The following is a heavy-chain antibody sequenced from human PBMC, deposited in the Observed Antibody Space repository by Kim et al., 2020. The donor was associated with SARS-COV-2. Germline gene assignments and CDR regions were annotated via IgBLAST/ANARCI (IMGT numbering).Heavy chain of an antibody. D-gene: IGHD1-26*01. CDR3: ARAGALPGRFDP. Sequence: RYRPSFQAQVPISADKSISTAYLQWSSLKASDTAMYYCARAGALPGRFDPWGQGTLVTVSS. V-gene: IGHV5-51*01. J-gene: IGHJ5*02.